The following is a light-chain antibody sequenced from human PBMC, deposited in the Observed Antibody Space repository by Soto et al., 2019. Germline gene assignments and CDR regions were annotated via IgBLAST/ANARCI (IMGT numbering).Light chain of an antibody. CDR3: YSTDSSGTHRV. CDR2: EDK. V-gene: IGLV3-10*01. J-gene: IGLJ2*01. Sequence: SYELIQPPSVSVSPGQTARISCSGDALPKKFAYWYQQKSGQAPVLVIFEDKKRPSGIPERFSGSSSGTVATLTISGAQVEDEADYSCYSTDSSGTHRVFGGGTKVTVL. CDR1: ALPKKF.